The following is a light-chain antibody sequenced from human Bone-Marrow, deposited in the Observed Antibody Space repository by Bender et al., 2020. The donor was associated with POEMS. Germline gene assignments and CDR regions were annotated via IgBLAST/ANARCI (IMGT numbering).Light chain of an antibody. CDR1: ALPKQY. CDR2: KTT. CDR3: QAWDGSTVV. V-gene: IGLV3-1*01. Sequence: SYVLTQPPSVSVAPGQTARITCSGDALPKQYASWYQQKPGQAPVLVIYKTTERPSGIPERFSGSNSGNTATLTISGTQAMDEADYYCQAWDGSTVVFGGGTKLTVL. J-gene: IGLJ2*01.